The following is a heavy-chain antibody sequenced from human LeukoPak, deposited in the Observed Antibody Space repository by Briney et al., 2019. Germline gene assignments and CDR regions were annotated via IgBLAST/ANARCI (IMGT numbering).Heavy chain of an antibody. V-gene: IGHV4-31*03. CDR2: IYYSGST. CDR1: GGSISSGGYY. J-gene: IGHJ5*02. CDR3: ARDRFAGGNWFDP. D-gene: IGHD3-16*01. Sequence: SQTLSLTCTVSGGSISSGGYYWSWIRQHPGKGLEWIGYIYYSGSTYYNPSLKSRVTISVDTSKNQFSLKLSSVTAADTAVYYCARDRFAGGNWFDPWGQGTLVTGSS.